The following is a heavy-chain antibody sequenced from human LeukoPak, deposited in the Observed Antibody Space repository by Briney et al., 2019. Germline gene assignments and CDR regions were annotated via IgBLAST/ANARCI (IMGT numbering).Heavy chain of an antibody. V-gene: IGHV1-18*01. D-gene: IGHD7-27*01. CDR1: GYTFTRYG. CDR2: ISASNGNT. CDR3: ARAGAQYTRHFDY. J-gene: IGHJ4*02. Sequence: ASVKVSCKAFGYTFTRYGISWVRQAPGQGLEWMGWISASNGNTKYAQNFEGRVTMTTDTSTSTAYMELRSLRSDDTAVFYCARAGAQYTRHFDYWGQGTLVTVSS.